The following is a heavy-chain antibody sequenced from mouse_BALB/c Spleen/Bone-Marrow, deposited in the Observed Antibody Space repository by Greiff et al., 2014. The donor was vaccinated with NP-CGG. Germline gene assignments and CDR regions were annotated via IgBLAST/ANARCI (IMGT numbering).Heavy chain of an antibody. CDR3: ARDGNYLFWYFDV. Sequence: QVQLQQPGAELAKPGASVKMSCKASGYIFTRHWMHWVKQRPGQGLEWIGYINPTTGYIEYNQIFKDRATLTADKSSSTAYVQLSSLTSEDSGVYYCARDGNYLFWYFDVWGAGTTVTVSS. CDR2: INPTTGYI. V-gene: IGHV1-7*01. CDR1: GYIFTRHW. D-gene: IGHD2-1*01. J-gene: IGHJ1*01.